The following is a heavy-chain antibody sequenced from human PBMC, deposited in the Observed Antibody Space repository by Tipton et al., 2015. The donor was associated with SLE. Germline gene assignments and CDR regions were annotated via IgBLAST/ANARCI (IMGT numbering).Heavy chain of an antibody. CDR3: AKSMVRGVDAFDI. Sequence: TLSLTCTVSGGSISSHYWSWIRQPPGKGLEWIGYIYYSGSTNYNPSLKSRVTITVDTSKNQFSLKLSSVTAADTAVYYCAKSMVRGVDAFDIWGQGTMVTVSS. V-gene: IGHV4-59*11. CDR2: IYYSGST. J-gene: IGHJ3*02. CDR1: GGSISSHY. D-gene: IGHD3-10*01.